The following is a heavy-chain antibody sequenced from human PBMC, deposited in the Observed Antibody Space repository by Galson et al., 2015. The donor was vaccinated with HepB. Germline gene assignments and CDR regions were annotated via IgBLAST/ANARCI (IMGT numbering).Heavy chain of an antibody. CDR1: GFNFGDYY. Sequence: SLRLSCAASGFNFGDYYMTWIRQAPGKGLEWISYITSRSNSYYSDSVKGRFTTSRDNATNSVFLQMNSLRAEDTAVYYCVRVFRDESQLPIPYYFDYWGQGTLVTVSS. CDR2: ITSRSNS. D-gene: IGHD1-1*01. CDR3: VRVFRDESQLPIPYYFDY. V-gene: IGHV3-11*01. J-gene: IGHJ4*02.